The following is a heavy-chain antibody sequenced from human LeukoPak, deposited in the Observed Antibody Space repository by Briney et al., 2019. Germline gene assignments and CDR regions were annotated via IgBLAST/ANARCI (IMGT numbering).Heavy chain of an antibody. V-gene: IGHV6-1*01. D-gene: IGHD2-15*01. CDR2: TYYRSKWST. J-gene: IGHJ4*02. CDR1: GDSVSSNSAA. Sequence: SQTLSLTCAISGDSVSSNSAAWNWIRQSPSRGLEWLGRTYYRSKWSTDYAVSVKSRLTINPDTSTNQFSLQMNSVTPEDTAVYYCARDRGAVVKKGPFDYWGQGTLVTVSS. CDR3: ARDRGAVVKKGPFDY.